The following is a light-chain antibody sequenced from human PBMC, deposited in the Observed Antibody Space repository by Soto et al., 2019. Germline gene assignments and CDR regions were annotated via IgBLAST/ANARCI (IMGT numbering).Light chain of an antibody. V-gene: IGKV1-5*01. Sequence: DIQMTQSPSSLSASVGDRVTVTCRASQSINSWLAWYQQKPGKAPKLLIYDASSLQSGVPSRFTGSGFGTEFTLTISSLQPDDFATYYCQQYNSYPWTFGQGTKVDIK. CDR1: QSINSW. J-gene: IGKJ1*01. CDR3: QQYNSYPWT. CDR2: DAS.